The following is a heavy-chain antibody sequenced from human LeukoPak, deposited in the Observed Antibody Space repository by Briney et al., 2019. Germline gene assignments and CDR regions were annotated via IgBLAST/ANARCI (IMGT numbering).Heavy chain of an antibody. CDR2: INPNSGGT. CDR1: GYTFTSYD. Sequence: ASVKVSCKASGYTFTSYDINWVRQATGQGLEWMGWINPNSGGTNYAQKFQGRVTMTRDTSISTAYMELSRLRSDDTAVYYCARGLYYYDSSGYYGYWGQGTLVTVSS. D-gene: IGHD3-22*01. V-gene: IGHV1-2*02. CDR3: ARGLYYYDSSGYYGY. J-gene: IGHJ4*02.